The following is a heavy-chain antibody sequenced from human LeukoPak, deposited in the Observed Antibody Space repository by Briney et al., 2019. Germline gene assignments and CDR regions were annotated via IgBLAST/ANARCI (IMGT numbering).Heavy chain of an antibody. CDR1: GGSISSGDYY. CDR2: IYYSGST. D-gene: IGHD3-10*01. J-gene: IGHJ5*02. V-gene: IGHV4-30-4*01. CDR3: ARHRLLWFGELSQWFDP. Sequence: PSETLSLTCTVSGGSISSGDYYWSWIRQPPGKGLEWIGYIYYSGSTNYNPSLKSRVTISVDTSKNQFSLKLSSVTAADTAVYYCARHRLLWFGELSQWFDPWGQGTLVTVSS.